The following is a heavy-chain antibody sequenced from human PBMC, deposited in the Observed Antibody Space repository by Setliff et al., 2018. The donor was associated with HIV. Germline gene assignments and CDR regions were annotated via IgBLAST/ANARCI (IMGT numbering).Heavy chain of an antibody. CDR2: IQTNSGGT. D-gene: IGHD1-26*01. V-gene: IGHV1-2*02. CDR3: ARGRHSGTYEAFDI. J-gene: IGHJ3*02. CDR1: GYTFTSHG. Sequence: AASVKVSCKASGYTFTSHGISWVRQAPGQGLEWMGGIQTNSGGTKSAQKFQGRVTMTRDTSISTAYMELNSLTSDDTAVYYCARGRHSGTYEAFDIWGPGTMVTVSS.